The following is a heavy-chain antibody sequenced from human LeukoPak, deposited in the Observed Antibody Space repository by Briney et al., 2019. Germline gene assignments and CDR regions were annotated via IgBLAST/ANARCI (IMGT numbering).Heavy chain of an antibody. D-gene: IGHD3-10*01. J-gene: IGHJ4*02. Sequence: SETLSLTCTVSGGSISSSSYYWSWIRQPPGKGLEWIGEINHSGSANYNPSLKSRVTISVDTSKNQFSLKLSSVTAADTAVYYCARPGSGTLDYWGQGTLVTVSS. CDR1: GGSISSSSYY. CDR3: ARPGSGTLDY. CDR2: INHSGSA. V-gene: IGHV4-39*07.